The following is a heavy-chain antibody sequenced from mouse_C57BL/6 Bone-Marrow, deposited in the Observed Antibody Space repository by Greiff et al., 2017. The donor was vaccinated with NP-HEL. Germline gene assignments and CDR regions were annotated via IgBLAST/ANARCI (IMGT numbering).Heavy chain of an antibody. J-gene: IGHJ3*01. Sequence: VQLQQSGAELARPGASVKLSCKASGYTFTSYGISWVKQRTGQGLEWIGEIYPRSGNTYYNEKFKGKATLTADKSSSTAYMELRSLTSEDSAVYFCARGDYDDFPFAYWGQGTLVTVSA. V-gene: IGHV1-81*01. CDR3: ARGDYDDFPFAY. CDR1: GYTFTSYG. CDR2: IYPRSGNT. D-gene: IGHD2-4*01.